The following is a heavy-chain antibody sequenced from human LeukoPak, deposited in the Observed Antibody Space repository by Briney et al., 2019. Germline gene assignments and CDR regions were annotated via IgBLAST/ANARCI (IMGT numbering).Heavy chain of an antibody. V-gene: IGHV3-15*01. D-gene: IGHD2-15*01. Sequence: PGGSLRLSCAASGFTFINAWMSWVRQAPGKGLEWVGRIKGKTDGGTTDYAAPVKGRFTISRDDSKNTLYLQMNSLKTEDTAVYYCATCRGYCSGDYSGAFDLWGQGTMVTVSS. CDR3: ATCRGYCSGDYSGAFDL. J-gene: IGHJ3*01. CDR1: GFTFINAW. CDR2: IKGKTDGGTT.